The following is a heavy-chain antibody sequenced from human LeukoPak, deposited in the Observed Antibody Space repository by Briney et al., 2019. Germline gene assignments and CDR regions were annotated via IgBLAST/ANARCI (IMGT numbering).Heavy chain of an antibody. V-gene: IGHV7-4-1*02. CDR2: INTNTGNP. D-gene: IGHD3-3*01. CDR3: ARVEVTIFGVVIPLDY. CDR1: GYTFTSYA. J-gene: IGHJ4*02. Sequence: GASVKVSSKASGYTFTSYAMNWVRQAPGQGLEWMGWINTNTGNPTYAQGFTGRFVFSLDTSVSTAYLQISRLKAEDTAVYYCARVEVTIFGVVIPLDYWGQGTLVTVSS.